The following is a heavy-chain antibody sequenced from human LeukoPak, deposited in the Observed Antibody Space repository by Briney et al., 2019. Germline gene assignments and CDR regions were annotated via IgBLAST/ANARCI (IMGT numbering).Heavy chain of an antibody. CDR1: GNSISSGDYY. Sequence: SETLSLTCTVSGNSISSGDYYWSWIRQPAGKGLEWIGRIYTSGSTTYNPSLKGRVTISGDTSENQFSLRLSSVTAADTAVYYCARASYSYDISGWVPFDYWGQGTLVTVSS. CDR3: ARASYSYDISGWVPFDY. CDR2: IYTSGST. V-gene: IGHV4-61*02. J-gene: IGHJ4*02. D-gene: IGHD3-22*01.